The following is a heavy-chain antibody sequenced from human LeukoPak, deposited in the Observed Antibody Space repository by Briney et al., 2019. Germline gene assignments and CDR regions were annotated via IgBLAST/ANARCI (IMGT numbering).Heavy chain of an antibody. V-gene: IGHV3-74*01. J-gene: IGHJ4*02. CDR2: ISPDGRST. CDR3: ARGASSGYRIDY. CDR1: GFTFRSYW. Sequence: GGSLRLSCAASGFTFRSYWMHWARQVPGKGLVWVSRISPDGRSTNYADSVKGRFTISRDNAKNTLYLQMNSLTGEDTALYCCARGASSGYRIDYWGQGTLVTVSS. D-gene: IGHD3-10*01.